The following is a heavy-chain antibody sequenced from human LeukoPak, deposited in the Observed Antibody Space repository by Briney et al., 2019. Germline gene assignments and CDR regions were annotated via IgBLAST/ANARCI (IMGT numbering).Heavy chain of an antibody. CDR1: GFTFSTYW. CDR3: ARDRETYYDILTGYYTLGDAFDI. D-gene: IGHD3-9*01. V-gene: IGHV3-74*01. CDR2: INRDGSST. Sequence: GGSLRLSCAASGFTFSTYWMHWVRQAPGKGLVWVSRINRDGSSTSYADSVKGRFTISRDNAKNTLYLQMNSLRAGDTAVYYCARDRETYYDILTGYYTLGDAFDIWGHGKIVSVSS. J-gene: IGHJ3*02.